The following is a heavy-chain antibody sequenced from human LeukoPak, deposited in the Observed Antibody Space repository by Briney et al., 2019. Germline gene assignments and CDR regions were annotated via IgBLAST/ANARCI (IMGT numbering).Heavy chain of an antibody. J-gene: IGHJ4*02. D-gene: IGHD5-18*01. CDR2: IKGDGSST. CDR3: ARDGYSFGHDFDY. Sequence: GGSLRLSCAASGFTFDDYAMHWVRHTPGKGLVWVSRIKGDGSSTSYADSVKGRFTISRDNAKNTLYLQMNSLRAEDTAVYYCARDGYSFGHDFDYWGQGTLVTVSS. V-gene: IGHV3-74*01. CDR1: GFTFDDYA.